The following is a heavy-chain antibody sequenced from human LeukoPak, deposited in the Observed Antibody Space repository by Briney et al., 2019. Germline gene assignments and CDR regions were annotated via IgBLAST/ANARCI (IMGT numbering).Heavy chain of an antibody. CDR3: ARTTHATIWFDP. CDR2: IYYSGST. Sequence: PSETLSLTCTVSGGSISSGGYYWSWIRQHPGKGLEWIGYIYYSGSTYYNPSLKSRVSISVDTSKNQFSLKLSSVTAADTAVYYCARTTHATIWFDPWGQGTLVTVSS. D-gene: IGHD1-1*01. V-gene: IGHV4-31*03. J-gene: IGHJ5*02. CDR1: GGSISSGGYY.